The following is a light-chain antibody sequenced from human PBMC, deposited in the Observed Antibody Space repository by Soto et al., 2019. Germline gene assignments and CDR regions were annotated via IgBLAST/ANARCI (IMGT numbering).Light chain of an antibody. Sequence: EIVMTQSPATLSVSPGERATLSCRASQGVSDNLAWYQQRPGQPPRLLIYGPSTRATGIPARFSGSGSGTEFTLTISSLQSEDFAVYYCQQYNAWPLTFGPGTKVDIK. V-gene: IGKV3-15*01. J-gene: IGKJ3*01. CDR2: GPS. CDR3: QQYNAWPLT. CDR1: QGVSDN.